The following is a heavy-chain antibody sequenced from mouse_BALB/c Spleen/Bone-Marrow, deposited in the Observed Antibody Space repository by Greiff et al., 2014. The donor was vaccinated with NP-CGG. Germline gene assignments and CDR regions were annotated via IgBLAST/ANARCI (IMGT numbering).Heavy chain of an antibody. J-gene: IGHJ4*01. CDR2: IYPGDGDT. Sequence: VQLQESGPELVKPGASVKISRKASGYAFSSSWMNWVKQRPGQGLEWIGRIYPGDGDTHYNGKFKGKATLTADKSSSTAYMHLSSLTSVDSAVYFCARSDGYRALDYWGQGTSVTVSS. V-gene: IGHV1-82*01. D-gene: IGHD2-3*01. CDR3: ARSDGYRALDY. CDR1: GYAFSSSW.